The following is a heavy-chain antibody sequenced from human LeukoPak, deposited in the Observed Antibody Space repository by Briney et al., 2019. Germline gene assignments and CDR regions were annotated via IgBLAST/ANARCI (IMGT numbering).Heavy chain of an antibody. CDR2: INHSGST. CDR3: ATSYYDSSGYYYFDY. V-gene: IGHV4-34*01. CDR1: GGSFSGYY. Sequence: SETLSLTCAVYGGSFSGYYWSWIRQPPGKGLEWIGEINHSGSTNYNPSLKSRVTISVDRSKNQFSLKLSSVTAADTAVYYCATSYYDSSGYYYFDYWGQGTLVTVSS. D-gene: IGHD3-22*01. J-gene: IGHJ4*02.